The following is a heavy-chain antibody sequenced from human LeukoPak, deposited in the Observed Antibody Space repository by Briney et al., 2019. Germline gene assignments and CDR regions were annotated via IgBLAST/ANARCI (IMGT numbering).Heavy chain of an antibody. D-gene: IGHD2-2*01. V-gene: IGHV3-9*01. Sequence: GGSLRLSCAASGFTFDDYAMHWVRQAPGRGLEWVSGISWNSGSIGYADSVKGRFTISRDNAKNSLYLQMNSLRAEDTALYYCAKGRDKYQLLSKNWFDPWGQGTLVTVSS. CDR1: GFTFDDYA. CDR2: ISWNSGSI. CDR3: AKGRDKYQLLSKNWFDP. J-gene: IGHJ5*02.